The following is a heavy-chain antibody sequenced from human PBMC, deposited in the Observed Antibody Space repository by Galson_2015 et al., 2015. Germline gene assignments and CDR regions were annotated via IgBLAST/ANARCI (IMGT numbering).Heavy chain of an antibody. D-gene: IGHD2-21*02. CDR3: ARRGDSREFDY. CDR2: IHYGGST. V-gene: IGHV4-31*03. Sequence: LSLTCTVSGGSISRGNYFWSWIRQHPGKGLEWIGYIHYGGSTYYNPSLKSRLTISVDTSKNQLSLKLSSVTAADTAVYYCARRGDSREFDYWGQGTLVTVSS. J-gene: IGHJ4*02. CDR1: GGSISRGNYF.